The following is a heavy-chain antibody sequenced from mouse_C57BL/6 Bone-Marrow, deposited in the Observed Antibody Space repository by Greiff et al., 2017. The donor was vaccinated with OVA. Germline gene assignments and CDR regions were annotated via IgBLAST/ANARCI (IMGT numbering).Heavy chain of an antibody. V-gene: IGHV1-80*01. CDR2: IYPGDGDT. J-gene: IGHJ2*01. CDR3: ARSGSSRYFDS. Sequence: QVQLQQSGAELVKPGASVKISCKASGYAFSSYWMNWVKQRPGKGLEWIGQIYPGDGDTNYNGKFKGKATLTADKSSSTAYMQLSSLTSEDSAVYFCARSGSSRYFDSWGQGTTLTVSS. D-gene: IGHD1-1*01. CDR1: GYAFSSYW.